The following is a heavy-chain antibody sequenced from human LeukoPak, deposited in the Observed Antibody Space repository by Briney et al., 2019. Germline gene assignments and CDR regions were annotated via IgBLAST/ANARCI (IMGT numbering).Heavy chain of an antibody. CDR2: INYSGST. CDR3: ARDPLSTNDFDI. CDR1: GGSITNSY. J-gene: IGHJ3*02. D-gene: IGHD1-1*01. Sequence: SETLSLTCTVSGGSITNSYWNWIRQSPGKGLDWIGYINYSGSTNYNPSLKSRVTISVDTSKNQFSLKLSSVTAADTAVYFCARDPLSTNDFDIWGQGTMVTVSS. V-gene: IGHV4-59*01.